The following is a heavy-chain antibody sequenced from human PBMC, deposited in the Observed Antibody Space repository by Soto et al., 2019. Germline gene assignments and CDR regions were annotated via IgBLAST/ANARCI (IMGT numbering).Heavy chain of an antibody. CDR1: GDSISSSNW. J-gene: IGHJ6*02. CDR3: ARVVLIVGLVMLNPYAMDV. D-gene: IGHD3-3*01. Sequence: LRRTLSLTCAVSGDSISSSNWWSWVRQPPGKGLEWSGEIHHSGSTNHNPALRSRVNISIDKARNHFSLILSAATAADTAVSYCARVVLIVGLVMLNPYAMDVWGQGTTVPVSS. CDR2: IHHSGST. V-gene: IGHV4-4*02.